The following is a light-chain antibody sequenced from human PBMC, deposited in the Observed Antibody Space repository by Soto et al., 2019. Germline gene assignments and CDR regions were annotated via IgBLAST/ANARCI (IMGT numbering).Light chain of an antibody. V-gene: IGLV2-14*01. J-gene: IGLJ2*01. CDR2: EVC. CDR1: SSDIGGYNY. Sequence: QSALTQSASVSGSPGQSITISCTGTSSDIGGYNYVSWYQQHPDKAPKLMIFEVCNRPSGVSNRFSGSKSSNTASLTISGLLPEDEADYYCSSYTTSSIVAFGGGTKLTVL. CDR3: SSYTTSSIVA.